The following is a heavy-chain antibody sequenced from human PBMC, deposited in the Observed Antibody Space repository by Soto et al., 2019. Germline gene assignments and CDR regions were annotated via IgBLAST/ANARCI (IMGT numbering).Heavy chain of an antibody. D-gene: IGHD3-10*01. CDR3: ARDRGRGAPIDY. Sequence: QVQLVESGGGVVQPGRSLRLSCAASGFTFSSYAMHWVRQAPGKGLEWVAVISYDGSNKYYADSVKGRFTISRDNSKNTLFLQMNSLRAEDTAVYYCARDRGRGAPIDYWGQGTLVTVSS. V-gene: IGHV3-30-3*01. CDR2: ISYDGSNK. CDR1: GFTFSSYA. J-gene: IGHJ4*02.